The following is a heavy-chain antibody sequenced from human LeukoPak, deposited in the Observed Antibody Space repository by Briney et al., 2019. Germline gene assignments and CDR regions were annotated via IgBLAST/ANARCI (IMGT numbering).Heavy chain of an antibody. D-gene: IGHD1-26*01. J-gene: IGHJ4*02. CDR1: GGSISSGSYY. CDR3: ARTYSGSYTGAYYFDY. Sequence: PSQTLSLTCTVSGGSISSGSYYWSWIRQPAGKGLEWIGRIYTSGSTNYNPSLKSRVTISVDTSKDQFSLKLSSVTAADTAVYYCARTYSGSYTGAYYFDYWGQGTLVTVSS. CDR2: IYTSGST. V-gene: IGHV4-61*02.